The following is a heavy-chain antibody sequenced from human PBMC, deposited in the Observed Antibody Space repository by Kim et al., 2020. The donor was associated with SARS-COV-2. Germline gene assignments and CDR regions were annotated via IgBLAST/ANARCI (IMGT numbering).Heavy chain of an antibody. D-gene: IGHD6-13*01. J-gene: IGHJ5*02. V-gene: IGHV3-11*04. CDR3: ARELAAADYNWFDP. Sequence: ADSVKGRFTISRDNAKNSLYLQMNSLRAEDTAVYYCARELAAADYNWFDPWGQGTLVTVSS.